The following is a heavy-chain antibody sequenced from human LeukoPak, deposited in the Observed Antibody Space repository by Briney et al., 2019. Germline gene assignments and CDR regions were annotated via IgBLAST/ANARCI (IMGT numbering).Heavy chain of an antibody. V-gene: IGHV4-59*08. Sequence: PSETLSLTCAVYGGSFSSYYWSWIRQPPGKGLEWIGYIYYSGSTNYNPSLKSRVTTSVDTSKNQFSLKLSSVTAADTAVYYCARLYGGYYYYGMDVWGQGTTVTVSS. CDR1: GGSFSSYY. CDR3: ARLYGGYYYYGMDV. J-gene: IGHJ6*02. D-gene: IGHD4-23*01. CDR2: IYYSGST.